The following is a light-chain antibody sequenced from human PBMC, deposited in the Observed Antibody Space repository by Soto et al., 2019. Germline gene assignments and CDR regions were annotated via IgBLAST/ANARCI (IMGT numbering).Light chain of an antibody. Sequence: QPVLTQPPSASGTPGQRVTISCSGSSSNIGSNYVYWYQQLPETAPKLLIYRNNQRPSGVPDRFSGSKSGTSASLAISGLRSEDEADYYCAAWDDSLSGVVFGGGTKVTVL. CDR2: RNN. V-gene: IGLV1-47*01. J-gene: IGLJ2*01. CDR1: SSNIGSNY. CDR3: AAWDDSLSGVV.